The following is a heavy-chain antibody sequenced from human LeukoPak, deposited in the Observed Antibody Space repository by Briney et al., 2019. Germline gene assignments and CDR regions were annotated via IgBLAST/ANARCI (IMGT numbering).Heavy chain of an antibody. Sequence: EASVKVSCKASGYTFTYYYVHWTRQAPGQGLEWIGWLNPTTGVTYYAQKFQGRVTMTRDTSISTIYEDLSSLTSDDTAVYYCARDLRPTDCSGGDCPYYYFDYWGQGTLVTVSS. CDR2: LNPTTGVT. J-gene: IGHJ4*02. CDR3: ARDLRPTDCSGGDCPYYYFDY. V-gene: IGHV1-2*02. CDR1: GYTFTYYY. D-gene: IGHD2-21*02.